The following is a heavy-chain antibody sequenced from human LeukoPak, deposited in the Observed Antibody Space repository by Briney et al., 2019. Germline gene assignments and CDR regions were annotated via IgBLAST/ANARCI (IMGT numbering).Heavy chain of an antibody. Sequence: SETLSLTCAVYGGSFSGYYWSWIRQPPGKGLEWIGEINHSGSTNYNPSLKSRVTISVDTSKNQFSLKLSSETAADTAVYYCARGVSPDYWGQGTLVTVSS. CDR1: GGSFSGYY. J-gene: IGHJ4*02. V-gene: IGHV4-34*01. CDR2: INHSGST. CDR3: ARGVSPDY.